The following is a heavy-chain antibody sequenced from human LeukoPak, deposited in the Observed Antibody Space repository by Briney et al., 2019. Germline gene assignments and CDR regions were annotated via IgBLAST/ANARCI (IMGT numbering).Heavy chain of an antibody. J-gene: IGHJ4*02. D-gene: IGHD5-18*01. CDR2: IYSGGST. Sequence: GGSLRLSCAASGFTVSSNYMSWVRQAPGKGLEWVSVIYSGGSTYYADSVKGRFTISRDNSKNTLYLQMNSLRAEDTVVYYCNKRPDTAMPIDYWGQGTLVTVSS. V-gene: IGHV3-53*01. CDR1: GFTVSSNY. CDR3: NKRPDTAMPIDY.